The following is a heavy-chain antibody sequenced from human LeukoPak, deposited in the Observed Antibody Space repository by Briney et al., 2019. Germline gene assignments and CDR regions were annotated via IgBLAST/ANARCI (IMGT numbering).Heavy chain of an antibody. Sequence: GGSLRLSCAASGFTFSSYWMHWVRQAPGKGLVWVSRINTDGSSTSYADSVKGRFTISRDNAKNTLYLQMNSLRAEDTAVYYCARPPVGGYCSSTSCYFYWGQGTLVTVSS. V-gene: IGHV3-74*01. CDR1: GFTFSSYW. D-gene: IGHD2-2*01. CDR3: ARPPVGGYCSSTSCYFY. CDR2: INTDGSST. J-gene: IGHJ4*02.